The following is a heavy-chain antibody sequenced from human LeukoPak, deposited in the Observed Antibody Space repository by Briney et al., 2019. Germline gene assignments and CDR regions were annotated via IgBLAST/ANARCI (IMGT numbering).Heavy chain of an antibody. J-gene: IGHJ4*02. D-gene: IGHD6-19*01. Sequence: GGSLRLSCAASGFTFSSYWMSWVRQAPGKGMEWVAYISPNGDNIHYADSVKGRFTISRDNAKNSLFLQMNSLRAEDTAVYYCVTESGWLFDYWGQGTLVTVSS. V-gene: IGHV3-48*04. CDR1: GFTFSSYW. CDR3: VTESGWLFDY. CDR2: ISPNGDNI.